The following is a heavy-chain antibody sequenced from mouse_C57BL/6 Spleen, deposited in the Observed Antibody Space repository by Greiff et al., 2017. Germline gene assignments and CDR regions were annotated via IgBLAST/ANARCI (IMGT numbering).Heavy chain of an antibody. CDR2: ISSGGSYT. CDR1: GFTFSSYG. CDR3: ARYEGCEEAWFAY. D-gene: IGHD2-3*01. J-gene: IGHJ3*01. V-gene: IGHV5-6*01. Sequence: EVKLVESGGDLVKPGGSLKLSCAASGFTFSSYGMSWVRQTPDKRLEWVATISSGGSYTYSPDSVKGRFTISRDNAKNTLSLQMSSLKYEDTAMYYCARYEGCEEAWFAYWGQGTLVTVCA.